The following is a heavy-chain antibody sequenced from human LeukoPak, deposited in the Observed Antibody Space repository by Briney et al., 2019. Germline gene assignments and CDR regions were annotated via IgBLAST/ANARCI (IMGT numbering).Heavy chain of an antibody. D-gene: IGHD5-12*01. J-gene: IGHJ4*02. CDR3: ARLSGYDWESSYDY. CDR2: IYYSGST. V-gene: IGHV4-59*01. Sequence: SGTLSLTCPVSGGSISSYYWSWIRQPPGKGLEWIGYIYYSGSTNYNPSLKSRVTISVDTSKKQFSLKLSSVTAADTAVYYFARLSGYDWESSYDYWGQGTLVTVSS. CDR1: GGSISSYY.